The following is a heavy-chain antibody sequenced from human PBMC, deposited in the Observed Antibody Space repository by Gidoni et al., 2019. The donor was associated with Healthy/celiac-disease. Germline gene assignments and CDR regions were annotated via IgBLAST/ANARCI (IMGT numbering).Heavy chain of an antibody. D-gene: IGHD5-18*01. Sequence: QLQLQESGPGLVKPSETLSLTCTVSGGSISSSSYYWGWIRQPPGKGLEWIGSIYYSGSTYYHPSLNSRVTISVDTSKNQFSLKLSSVTAADTAVYYCARHSADTAMVGEIDYWGQGTLVTVSS. CDR3: ARHSADTAMVGEIDY. CDR1: GGSISSSSYY. V-gene: IGHV4-39*01. J-gene: IGHJ4*02. CDR2: IYYSGST.